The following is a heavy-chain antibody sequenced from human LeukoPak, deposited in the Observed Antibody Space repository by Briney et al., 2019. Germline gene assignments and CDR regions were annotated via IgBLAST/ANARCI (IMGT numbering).Heavy chain of an antibody. Sequence: GGSLRLSCAASGFTFSDYYMSWIRQAPGKGLEWVSYISSSGSTIYYADSVKGRFTISRDNAKNSLYLQMNSLRAEDTAVYYCARQADIVVVPAGTSDPWGQGTLVTVSS. CDR1: GFTFSDYY. CDR3: ARQADIVVVPAGTSDP. J-gene: IGHJ5*02. D-gene: IGHD2-2*01. CDR2: ISSSGSTI. V-gene: IGHV3-11*01.